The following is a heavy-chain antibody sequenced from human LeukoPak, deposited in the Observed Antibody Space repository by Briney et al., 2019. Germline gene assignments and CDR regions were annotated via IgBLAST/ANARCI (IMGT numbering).Heavy chain of an antibody. CDR3: ARTRPFDE. J-gene: IGHJ4*02. D-gene: IGHD2-2*01. CDR1: GGSLSGYY. CDR2: IHHSGST. Sequence: SETLSLTCAVSGGSLSGYYWSWIRQPPGKGLEWIGEIHHSGSTNYNLSLKSRATISVATSKKQFSLKQSAVNAADTPVYSFARTRPFDEWGQGSLVTVSS. V-gene: IGHV4-34*01.